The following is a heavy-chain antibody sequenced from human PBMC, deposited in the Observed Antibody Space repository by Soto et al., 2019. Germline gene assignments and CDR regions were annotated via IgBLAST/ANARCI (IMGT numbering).Heavy chain of an antibody. Sequence: LRLSCAASGFTFSSYGMHWVRQAPGKGLEWVAVISYDGSNKYYADSVKGRFTISRDNSKNTLYLQMNSLRAEDTAVYYCAKEGLWVSAYYFDYWGQGTLVTVSS. J-gene: IGHJ4*02. CDR2: ISYDGSNK. CDR3: AKEGLWVSAYYFDY. CDR1: GFTFSSYG. V-gene: IGHV3-30*18. D-gene: IGHD3-10*01.